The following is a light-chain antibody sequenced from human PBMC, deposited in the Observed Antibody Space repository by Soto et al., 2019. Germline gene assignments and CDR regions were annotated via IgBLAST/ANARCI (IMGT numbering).Light chain of an antibody. CDR2: EVS. V-gene: IGLV2-8*01. Sequence: QSALTQPPSASGSPGQSVTISCTGTSSDVGGYNYVSWYQQHPGKAPKLMIYEVSKRPSGVPDRFSGSKSGTSASLAITGLQAEDEADYYCQSYDSSLSVGVFGGGTKLTVL. CDR3: QSYDSSLSVGV. CDR1: SSDVGGYNY. J-gene: IGLJ2*01.